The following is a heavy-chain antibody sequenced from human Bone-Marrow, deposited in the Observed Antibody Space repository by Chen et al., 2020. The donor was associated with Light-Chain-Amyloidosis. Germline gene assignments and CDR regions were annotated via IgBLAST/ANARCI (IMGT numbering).Heavy chain of an antibody. V-gene: IGHV5-51*01. CDR3: ARRRDGYNFDY. J-gene: IGHJ4*02. D-gene: IGHD5-12*01. Sequence: EVQLVQSGPEVKKPGESLKIPCKGSGYTFPNYWIGWVRQMPGKGLEWMGVIYPDDCDARYSPSFEGQVTISADKSITTAYLQWRSLKASDTAMYYCARRRDGYNFDYWGQGTLVTVSS. CDR1: GYTFPNYW. CDR2: IYPDDCDA.